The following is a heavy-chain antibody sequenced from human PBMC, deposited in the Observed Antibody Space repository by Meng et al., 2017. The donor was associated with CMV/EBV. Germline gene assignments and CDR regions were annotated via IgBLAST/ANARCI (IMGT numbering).Heavy chain of an antibody. Sequence: GESLKISCAASGFTFSGYAMHWVRRAPGKGLEWVAFIAFDGSNKYYADSVKGRFAVSRDNPENTLYLQLNSLRREDTAMYYCARDDPIDSWGQGTLVTVSS. J-gene: IGHJ4*02. V-gene: IGHV3-30*09. CDR3: ARDDPIDS. CDR1: GFTFSGYA. CDR2: IAFDGSNK.